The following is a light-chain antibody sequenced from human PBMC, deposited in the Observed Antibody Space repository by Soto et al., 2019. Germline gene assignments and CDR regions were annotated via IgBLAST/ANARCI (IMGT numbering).Light chain of an antibody. V-gene: IGKV3-20*01. Sequence: DIVLTQSPGTLSLSPGERATLSCRASQSVTSTYLAWYQQKPGQAPRLLIYGASSRATGIPDRFSGSGSGTDFTLTISRLEPDDFATYYCQHYNSYSEAFGQGTKVELK. CDR2: GAS. J-gene: IGKJ1*01. CDR3: QHYNSYSEA. CDR1: QSVTSTY.